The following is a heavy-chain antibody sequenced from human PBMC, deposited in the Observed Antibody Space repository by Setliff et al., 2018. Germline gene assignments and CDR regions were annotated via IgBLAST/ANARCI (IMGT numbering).Heavy chain of an antibody. CDR2: ISYSGST. J-gene: IGHJ4*02. Sequence: SETLSFTCSVSGVSVSGYFWSWIRQPPGKPLEWIGYISYSGSTNYNPSLKTRVSISEDTSRNQISLRLLSVSAADTAVYFCARDGAGHTESWKGHFGYWGQGTEVTVSS. D-gene: IGHD1-1*01. CDR3: ARDGAGHTESWKGHFGY. V-gene: IGHV4-59*02. CDR1: GVSVSGYF.